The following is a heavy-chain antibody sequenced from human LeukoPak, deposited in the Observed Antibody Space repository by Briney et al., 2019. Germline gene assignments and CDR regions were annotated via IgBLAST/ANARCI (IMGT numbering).Heavy chain of an antibody. V-gene: IGHV1-2*02. CDR3: ASDNSGNPPFDP. J-gene: IGHJ5*02. Sequence: ASVKVSCKASGDKFTGYFMHRVRQAPGQGLEWMGWINTNSGGTKYAQKFQGRVTMTRDTSIRTAYMELSSLRSDDTAVYICASDNSGNPPFDPWGQGTLVTVSS. D-gene: IGHD5-12*01. CDR2: INTNSGGT. CDR1: GDKFTGYF.